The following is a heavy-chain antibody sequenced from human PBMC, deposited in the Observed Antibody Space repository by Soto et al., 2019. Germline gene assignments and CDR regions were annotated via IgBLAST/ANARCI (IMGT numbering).Heavy chain of an antibody. J-gene: IGHJ6*01. CDR1: GYTLTELS. CDR2: FDPEDGET. V-gene: IGHV1-24*01. CDR3: ATHGGYYYGSGSYWGMDV. D-gene: IGHD3-10*01. Sequence: ASVNVSCKVSGYTLTELSMHWVRQAPGKGLEWMGGFDPEDGETIYAQKFQGRVTMTEDTSTDTAHMELSSLRSEDTAVYYCATHGGYYYGSGSYWGMDVWGQGTTVTVSS.